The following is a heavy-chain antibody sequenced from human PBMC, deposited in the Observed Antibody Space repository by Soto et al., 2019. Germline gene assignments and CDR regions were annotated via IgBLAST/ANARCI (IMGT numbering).Heavy chain of an antibody. CDR3: ARSRDGYNLNPIDQ. V-gene: IGHV4-59*01. Sequence: QVQLQVSGPGLVKPSATLSLSCTVSTGSSDSFYWSWIRQPPGKGLEWIGYFFYTGSTNHNPSLKGRVTISLDMSSSQFSLSLTSVTAADTAMYYCARSRDGYNLNPIDQWGQGLPVTVSS. CDR2: FFYTGST. D-gene: IGHD5-12*01. J-gene: IGHJ4*02. CDR1: TGSSDSFY.